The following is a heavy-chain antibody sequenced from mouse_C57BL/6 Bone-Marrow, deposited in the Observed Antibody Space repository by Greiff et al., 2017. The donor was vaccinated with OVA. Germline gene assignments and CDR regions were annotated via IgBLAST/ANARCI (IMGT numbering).Heavy chain of an antibody. CDR1: GFTFSSYA. CDR3: GRDEYDYDGFAY. CDR2: ISDGGSYT. J-gene: IGHJ3*01. V-gene: IGHV5-4*01. Sequence: EVKLMESGGGLVKPGGSLKLSCAASGFTFSSYAMSWVRQTPEKRLEWVATISDGGSYTYYPDNVKGRFTISRDNAKNNLYLQMSHLKSEDTAMYYCGRDEYDYDGFAYWGQGTLVTVSA. D-gene: IGHD2-4*01.